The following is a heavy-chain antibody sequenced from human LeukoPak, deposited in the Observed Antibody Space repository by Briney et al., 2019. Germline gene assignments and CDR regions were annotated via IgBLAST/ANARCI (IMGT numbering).Heavy chain of an antibody. J-gene: IGHJ4*02. CDR1: GFTFSNHW. V-gene: IGHV3-74*01. D-gene: IGHD3-10*01. Sequence: GGSLRLSCAASGFTFSNHWMLWVRQVPGKGLVWVSRINNDGSDTVHADSVEGRITVSRDNAKNTLYLQMNSLRAEDTAVYFCARGGGGGTLDYWGRGTLVTVSS. CDR3: ARGGGGGTLDY. CDR2: INNDGSDT.